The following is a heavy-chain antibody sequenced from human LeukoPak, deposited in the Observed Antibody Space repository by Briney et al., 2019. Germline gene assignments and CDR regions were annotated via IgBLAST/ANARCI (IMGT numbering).Heavy chain of an antibody. CDR2: IYYSGST. D-gene: IGHD3-3*01. V-gene: IGHV4-59*01. CDR3: ARAKTIFGVVNWFDP. Sequence: PSETLSLTCTVPGGSISSYYWSWIRQPPGKGLEWIGYIYYSGSTNYNPSLKSRVTISVDTSKNQFSLKLSSVTAADTAVYYCARAKTIFGVVNWFDPWGQGTLVTVSS. CDR1: GGSISSYY. J-gene: IGHJ5*02.